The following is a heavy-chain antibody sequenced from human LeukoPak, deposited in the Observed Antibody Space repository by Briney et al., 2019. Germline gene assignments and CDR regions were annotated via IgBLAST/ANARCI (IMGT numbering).Heavy chain of an antibody. CDR1: GFTFSSYS. Sequence: PGGSLRLSCAASGFTFSSYSLIWVRQAPGKGLEWVSGVSDGGSSSYYADSVKGRFTISRDNSSNTVYLHMNSLSTEDTAVYFCAKDPPYHSRYLYDSSTYYYSSFDYWGQGALVTVSS. CDR3: AKDPPYHSRYLYDSSTYYYSSFDY. D-gene: IGHD3-22*01. J-gene: IGHJ4*02. V-gene: IGHV3-23*01. CDR2: VSDGGSSS.